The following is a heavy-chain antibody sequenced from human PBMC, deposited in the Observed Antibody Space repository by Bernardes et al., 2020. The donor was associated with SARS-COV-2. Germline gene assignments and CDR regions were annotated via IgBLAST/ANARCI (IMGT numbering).Heavy chain of an antibody. D-gene: IGHD6-6*01. CDR2: IYYSGST. V-gene: IGHV4-59*11. CDR3: ATDSRSSSSEWYFDL. Sequence: SETLSLTCTVSGGSISSHYLSWIRQPPGKGLEWIGSIYYSGSTTYNPSLKSRVTLSVDTSKSQFSLKLISVTAADTAVYYCATDSRSSSSEWYFDLWGRGTLVTVSS. J-gene: IGHJ2*01. CDR1: GGSISSHY.